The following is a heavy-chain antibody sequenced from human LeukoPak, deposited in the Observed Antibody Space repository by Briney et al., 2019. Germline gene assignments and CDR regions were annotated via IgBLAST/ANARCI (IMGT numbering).Heavy chain of an antibody. V-gene: IGHV4-59*01. Sequence: SETLSLTCTVSGGSISSYYWSWIRQPPGKGLEWIGYIYYSGSTNYNPSLKSRVTISVDTSKNQFSLKLSSVTAADTAVYYCARFEYSSSYWGQGTLVTVSS. CDR2: IYYSGST. CDR3: ARFEYSSSY. CDR1: GGSISSYY. D-gene: IGHD6-6*01. J-gene: IGHJ4*02.